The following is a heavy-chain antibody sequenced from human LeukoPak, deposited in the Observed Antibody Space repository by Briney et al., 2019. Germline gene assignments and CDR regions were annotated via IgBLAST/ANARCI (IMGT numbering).Heavy chain of an antibody. CDR1: GGSFSGYY. Sequence: KPSETLSLTCAVYGGSFSGYYWSWIRQPPGKGLEWIGEINHSGSTNYNPSLKSRVTISVDTSKNQFSLKLSSVTAADTAVYYCARDGGFYGDDTIDYWGQGTLVTVSS. J-gene: IGHJ4*02. D-gene: IGHD4-17*01. V-gene: IGHV4-34*01. CDR3: ARDGGFYGDDTIDY. CDR2: INHSGST.